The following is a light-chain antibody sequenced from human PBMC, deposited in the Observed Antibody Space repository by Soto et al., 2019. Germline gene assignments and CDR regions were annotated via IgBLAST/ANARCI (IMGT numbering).Light chain of an antibody. CDR3: QSYDSRLSGYV. CDR2: ENN. V-gene: IGLV1-40*01. Sequence: QSVLTQPPSVSEAPGQRVTISCTGSSSNIGAGYEAHWYQQVPGTAPKLLIYENNNRPSGVPDRFSGSKSGTSASLAITGLQAEEEAEYYCQSYDSRLSGYVFGTGTKVTVL. CDR1: SSNIGAGYE. J-gene: IGLJ1*01.